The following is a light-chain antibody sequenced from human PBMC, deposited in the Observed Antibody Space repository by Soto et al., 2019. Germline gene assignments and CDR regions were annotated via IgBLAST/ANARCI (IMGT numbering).Light chain of an antibody. CDR3: SSYTSSITHV. J-gene: IGLJ1*01. CDR2: DVS. Sequence: QSVLAQPASVSGSPGQSITISCTGTSSDVGGYNYVSWHQQHPGKAPKLLIYDVSSRPSGVSNRFSASKSGNTASLTISGLQPEDAADYYCSSYTSSITHVFGTGTKVTVL. CDR1: SSDVGGYNY. V-gene: IGLV2-14*01.